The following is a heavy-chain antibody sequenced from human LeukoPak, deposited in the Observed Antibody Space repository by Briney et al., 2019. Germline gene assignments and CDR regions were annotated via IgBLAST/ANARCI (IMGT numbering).Heavy chain of an antibody. CDR1: GGSISSSGYY. J-gene: IGHJ3*02. CDR3: ASPRGYGDYEGPDAFDI. V-gene: IGHV4-31*03. Sequence: SETLSLTCTVSGGSISSSGYYWSWIRQHPGKGLEWIGYIYYSGSTYYNPSLKSRVTISVDTSKNQFSLKLSSVTAADTAVYYCASPRGYGDYEGPDAFDIWGQGTMVTVSS. CDR2: IYYSGST. D-gene: IGHD4-17*01.